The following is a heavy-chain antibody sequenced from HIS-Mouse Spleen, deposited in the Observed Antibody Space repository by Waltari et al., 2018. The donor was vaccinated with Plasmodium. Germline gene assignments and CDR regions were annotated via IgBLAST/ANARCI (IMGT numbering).Heavy chain of an antibody. J-gene: IGHJ4*02. CDR1: GGSISSYY. V-gene: IGHV4-59*08. CDR3: ARLRYSYGYFDY. Sequence: QVQLQESGPGLVKPSETLSLTCTVSGGSISSYYWSWIRQPPGKGLEWIGYIYYSGSPNYNPSRKSRVTISVDTSKNQFSLKLSSVTAADTAVYYCARLRYSYGYFDYWGQGTLVTVSS. CDR2: IYYSGSP. D-gene: IGHD5-18*01.